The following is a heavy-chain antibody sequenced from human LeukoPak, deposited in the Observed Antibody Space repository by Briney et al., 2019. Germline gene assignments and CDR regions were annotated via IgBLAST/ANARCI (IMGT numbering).Heavy chain of an antibody. D-gene: IGHD3-10*01. J-gene: IGHJ4*02. Sequence: GGSLRLSCATSGFIFSHHGMNWVRQAPGKGLEWVSGIRADAVTTYYADSVKGRFTISRDNSKNTLYLQMNSLRAEDTAVYYCTGNYYGSGSYADFDYWGQGTLVTVSS. CDR3: TGNYYGSGSYADFDY. CDR1: GFIFSHHG. CDR2: IRADAVTT. V-gene: IGHV3-23*01.